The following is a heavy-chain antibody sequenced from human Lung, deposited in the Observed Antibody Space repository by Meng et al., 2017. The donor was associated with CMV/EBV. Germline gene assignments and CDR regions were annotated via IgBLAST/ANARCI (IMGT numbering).Heavy chain of an antibody. J-gene: IGHJ4*02. Sequence: GESXKISXAASGFTFRSHAIHWVRQAPGKGLEWVAFISYDGSNKYYPDSVKGRFTISRDNSKYTLYLQMNSLRPEDTAIYYCARGGMGHEYHFDYWGQGTLVTVSS. CDR2: ISYDGSNK. D-gene: IGHD2-2*01. CDR3: ARGGMGHEYHFDY. V-gene: IGHV3-30-3*01. CDR1: GFTFRSHA.